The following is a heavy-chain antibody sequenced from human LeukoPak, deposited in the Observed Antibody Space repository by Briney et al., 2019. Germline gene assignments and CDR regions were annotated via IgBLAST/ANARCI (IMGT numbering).Heavy chain of an antibody. Sequence: GESLKISCKGSGYSFTSYWISWVRQMPGKGLEWMGRIDPSDSYTNYSPSFQGHVTISADKPISTAYLQWSSLKASDTAMYYCARRSPYYYGSGSYHEGDFDYWGQGTLVTVSS. CDR1: GYSFTSYW. CDR2: IDPSDSYT. V-gene: IGHV5-10-1*01. D-gene: IGHD3-10*01. CDR3: ARRSPYYYGSGSYHEGDFDY. J-gene: IGHJ4*02.